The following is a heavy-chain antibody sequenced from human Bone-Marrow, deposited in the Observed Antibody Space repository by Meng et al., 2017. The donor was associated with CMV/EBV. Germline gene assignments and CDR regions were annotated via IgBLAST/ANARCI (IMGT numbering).Heavy chain of an antibody. D-gene: IGHD2-15*01. CDR1: GFTFSSYS. CDR2: ISSSSSYI. V-gene: IGHV3-21*01. Sequence: GESLKISCAASGFTFSSYSMNWVRQAPGKGLEWVSSISSSSSYIYYADSVKGRFTISRDNAQNSLYLQMNSLRAEDTAVYYCARGGWRPDSWGQGTLVTVSS. J-gene: IGHJ5*01. CDR3: ARGGWRPDS.